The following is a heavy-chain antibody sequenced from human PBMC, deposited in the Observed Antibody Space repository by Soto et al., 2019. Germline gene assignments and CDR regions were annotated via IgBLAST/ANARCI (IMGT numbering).Heavy chain of an antibody. CDR1: GFTFSGSA. J-gene: IGHJ6*03. D-gene: IGHD6-13*01. Sequence: GGSLRLSCAASGFTFSGSAMHWVRQASGKGLEWVGRIRSKANSYATAYAASVKGRFTISRDDSENTAYLQMNSLKTEDTAVYYCTRHTPIAENLYYYYYMDVWGKGTTVTVSS. CDR3: TRHTPIAENLYYYYYMDV. V-gene: IGHV3-73*01. CDR2: IRSKANSYAT.